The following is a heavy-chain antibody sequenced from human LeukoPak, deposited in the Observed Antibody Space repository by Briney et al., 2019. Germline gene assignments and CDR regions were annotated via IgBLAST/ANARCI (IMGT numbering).Heavy chain of an antibody. CDR3: ARGKDRSGWYRDWFDP. V-gene: IGHV1-8*01. J-gene: IGHJ5*02. CDR2: MNPNSGNT. D-gene: IGHD6-19*01. Sequence: ASVKVSCKASGYTFTSYDINWVRQATGQGLEWMGWMNPNSGNTGYAQKFQGRVTMTRNTSISTAYMELSSLRSEDTAVYYCARGKDRSGWYRDWFDPWGQGTLVTVSS. CDR1: GYTFTSYD.